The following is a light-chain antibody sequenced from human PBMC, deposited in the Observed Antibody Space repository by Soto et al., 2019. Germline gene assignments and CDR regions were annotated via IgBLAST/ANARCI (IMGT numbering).Light chain of an antibody. Sequence: ITLTQSPATLSLSPGERATLSFRASQSISRYLAWYQQKPGQAPRLLIYGASSRATGIPDRFSGSGSGTDFTLTISRLEPQDFAVYYCQQYGSSPRTFGQGTKVDI. V-gene: IGKV3-20*01. CDR3: QQYGSSPRT. CDR1: QSISRY. J-gene: IGKJ1*01. CDR2: GAS.